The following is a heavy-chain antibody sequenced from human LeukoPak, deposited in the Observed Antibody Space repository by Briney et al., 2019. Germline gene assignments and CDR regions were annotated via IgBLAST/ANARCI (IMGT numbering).Heavy chain of an antibody. J-gene: IGHJ4*02. D-gene: IGHD3-22*01. CDR3: ALLNYYDSSGLDY. CDR1: GFTFSSYE. Sequence: GGSLRLSCAASGFTFSSYEMNWVRQAPGKGLEWVAVISYDGSNKYYADSVKGRFTISRDNSKNTLYLQMNSLRAEDTAVYYCALLNYYDSSGLDYWGQGTLVTVSS. V-gene: IGHV3-30*03. CDR2: ISYDGSNK.